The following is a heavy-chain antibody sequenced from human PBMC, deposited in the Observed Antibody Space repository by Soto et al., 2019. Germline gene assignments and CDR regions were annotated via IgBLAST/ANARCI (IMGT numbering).Heavy chain of an antibody. CDR2: VKEDGSEL. Sequence: GGSLRLSCAVSGFNVMSYWMSWVRQAPGKGLEWVASVKEDGSELYYLHSVRGRFSISRDSAGNALHLTMNYLSAEDTGVYFCARDIGFDYVNWGQGVPVTVSS. D-gene: IGHD3-16*01. CDR3: ARDIGFDYVN. CDR1: GFNVMSYW. V-gene: IGHV3-7*01. J-gene: IGHJ4*02.